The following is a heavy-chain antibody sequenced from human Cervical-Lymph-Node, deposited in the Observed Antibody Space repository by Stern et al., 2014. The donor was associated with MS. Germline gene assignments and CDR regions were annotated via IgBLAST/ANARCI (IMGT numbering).Heavy chain of an antibody. CDR1: GFTFSSYG. CDR3: AKGSGWYFDL. CDR2: ISHDGSNK. Sequence: VQLVESGGGVVQPGRSLRLSCAASGFTFSSYGMYWVRQAPGKGLEWVAVISHDGSNKFYADSVKGRFPIPRDNSKNPLYLQMNSLRAEDTAVYYFAKGSGWYFDLGGRGTLVTFSS. J-gene: IGHJ2*01. V-gene: IGHV3-30*18.